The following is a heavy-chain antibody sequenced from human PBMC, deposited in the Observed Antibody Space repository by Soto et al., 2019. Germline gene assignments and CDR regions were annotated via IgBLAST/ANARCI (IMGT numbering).Heavy chain of an antibody. Sequence: GGSLSLSSAASGFTLGSYWMGWVRQPQGKGREWVANIKQDGSEKYDVDSVKGRFTISRDNAKNSLYLQMNSLRAEDTAVYYCARAPFDYGDYRNYYYMDVWGKGTTVTGSS. D-gene: IGHD4-17*01. J-gene: IGHJ6*03. CDR2: IKQDGSEK. CDR3: ARAPFDYGDYRNYYYMDV. V-gene: IGHV3-7*01. CDR1: GFTLGSYW.